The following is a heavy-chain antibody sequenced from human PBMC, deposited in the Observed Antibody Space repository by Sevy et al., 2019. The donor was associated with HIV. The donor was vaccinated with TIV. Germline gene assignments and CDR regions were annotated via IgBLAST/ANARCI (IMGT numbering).Heavy chain of an antibody. J-gene: IGHJ5*02. D-gene: IGHD5-12*01. CDR3: ATLSGNYWGDWLDP. V-gene: IGHV3-15*07. CDR1: AFTFSNDW. Sequence: GGSLRLSCVASAFTFSNDWMTWVRQAPGKGLEWVGHIRSATDGGTTDYAAPVKGRFTITRHHSKNTVYLEMNSLKIEDTGVYFCATLSGNYWGDWLDPWGQGTLVTVSS. CDR2: IRSATDGGTT.